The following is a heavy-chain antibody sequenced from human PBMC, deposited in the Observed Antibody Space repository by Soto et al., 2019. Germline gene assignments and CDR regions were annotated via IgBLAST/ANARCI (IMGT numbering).Heavy chain of an antibody. CDR3: ARVWSRELEFDY. CDR1: GGSISSGDYY. Sequence: QVQLQESGPGLVKPSQTLSLTCTVSGGSISSGDYYWRWIRQPPGKGLEWIGYIYYSGSTYYNPSLKSRVTISVDTSKYQFSLKLSSVTAADTAVYYCARVWSRELEFDYWGQGTLVTVSS. D-gene: IGHD3-3*01. J-gene: IGHJ4*02. CDR2: IYYSGST. V-gene: IGHV4-30-4*01.